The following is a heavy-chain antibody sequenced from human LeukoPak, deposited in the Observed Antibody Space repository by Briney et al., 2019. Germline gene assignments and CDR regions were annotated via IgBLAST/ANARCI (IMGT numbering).Heavy chain of an antibody. CDR2: IKSDGAV. V-gene: IGHV3-15*01. CDR3: VIDDYYDYSGTREADYFDY. D-gene: IGHD3-22*01. Sequence: GGSLRLSCGHSGFSFTTAWMSWVRQAPGKGLEWVARIKSDGAVDYASPVKGRLTISKDYSKNTLYLQMNSLKVEDTAVYYCVIDDYYDYSGTREADYFDYWGQGTLVTVSS. J-gene: IGHJ4*02. CDR1: GFSFTTAW.